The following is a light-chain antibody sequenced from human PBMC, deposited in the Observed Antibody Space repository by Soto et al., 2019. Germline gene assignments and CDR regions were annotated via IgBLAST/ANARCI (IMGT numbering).Light chain of an antibody. Sequence: QSALTQPPSASGSPGQSVTISCTGTSSDVGNYNYVSWYQQHPGKAPKLLIFEVSKRPSGVPHRFSGSKSGNTASLTVSGLQPEDEAHYYCGSYSGSNDLVFGGGTKVTVL. CDR2: EVS. J-gene: IGLJ3*02. CDR1: SSDVGNYNY. CDR3: GSYSGSNDLV. V-gene: IGLV2-8*01.